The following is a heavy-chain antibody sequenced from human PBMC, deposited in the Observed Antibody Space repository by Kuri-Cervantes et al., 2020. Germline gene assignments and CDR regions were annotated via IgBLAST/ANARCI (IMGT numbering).Heavy chain of an antibody. D-gene: IGHD4-17*01. CDR3: ANYGDQRNYYYYYYMDV. J-gene: IGHJ6*03. V-gene: IGHV3-23*01. CDR2: ISAGGGST. Sequence: GESLKISCTASGFTFSSYAMSWVRQAPGKGLEWVSSISAGGGSTYYADSVKGRFTISRDNSKNTLYLQMNSLRAEDTAVYYCANYGDQRNYYYYYYMDVWGKGTTVTVSS. CDR1: GFTFSSYA.